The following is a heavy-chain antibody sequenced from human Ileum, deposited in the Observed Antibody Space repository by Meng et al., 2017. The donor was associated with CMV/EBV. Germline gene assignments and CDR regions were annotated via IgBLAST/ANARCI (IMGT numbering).Heavy chain of an antibody. Sequence: QMQLRESGPGLVKPSGTLSLTCTVSGDSISSGDYFWGWIRQPPKGLEWVASITYSGTTYYNPSLKSRVTMSVDTSKNQFSLKLNSVTAADTAVYYCVRASITMIDYWGQGTLVTVSS. CDR3: VRASITMIDY. CDR2: ITYSGTT. CDR1: GDSISSGDYF. J-gene: IGHJ4*02. D-gene: IGHD3-22*01. V-gene: IGHV4-39*07.